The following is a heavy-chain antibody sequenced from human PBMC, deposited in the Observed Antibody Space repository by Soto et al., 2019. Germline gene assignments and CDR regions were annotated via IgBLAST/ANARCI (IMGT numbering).Heavy chain of an antibody. D-gene: IGHD6-6*01. V-gene: IGHV4-31*03. CDR2: IYYSGST. Sequence: QVQLQESGPGLVKPSQTLSLTCTVSGGSISSGGYYWSWIRQHPGKGLEWIGYIYYSGSTYYNPSLKSRVTIPVDTSKNQCSLKLSSVTAADTAVYYCARGRRNIAARREGYYFDYWGQGTLVTVSS. J-gene: IGHJ4*02. CDR3: ARGRRNIAARREGYYFDY. CDR1: GGSISSGGYY.